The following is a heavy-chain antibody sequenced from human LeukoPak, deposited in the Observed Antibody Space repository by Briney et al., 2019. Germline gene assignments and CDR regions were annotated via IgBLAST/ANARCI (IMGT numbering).Heavy chain of an antibody. CDR2: ISSSSSYI. D-gene: IGHD2-2*02. V-gene: IGHV3-21*01. CDR3: ARVSCSSTSCYTEPDAFDI. J-gene: IGHJ3*02. CDR1: GFTFSSYS. Sequence: SGGSLRLSCAASGFTFSSYSMNWVRQAPGKGLEWVSSISSSSSYIYYADSVKGRFTISRDNAKNSLYLQMNSLRAEDTAVYYCARVSCSSTSCYTEPDAFDIWGQGTMVTVSS.